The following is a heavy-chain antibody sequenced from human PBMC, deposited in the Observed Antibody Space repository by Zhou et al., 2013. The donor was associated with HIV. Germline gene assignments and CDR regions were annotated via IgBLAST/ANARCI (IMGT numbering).Heavy chain of an antibody. D-gene: IGHD2-15*01. CDR2: ISGDNGNT. Sequence: QIQLVQSGAEVKKPGASVKVSCKASGYTFSSYGICWVRQAPGQGLEWMGWISGDNGNTNYSRKFQGRVTMTTDRFTSTAYLEMRRLRYDDTAVYYCARSRFCSGGSCEGRADYWGQGTLVTVSS. J-gene: IGHJ4*02. V-gene: IGHV1-18*01. CDR1: GYTFSSYG. CDR3: ARSRFCSGGSCEGRADY.